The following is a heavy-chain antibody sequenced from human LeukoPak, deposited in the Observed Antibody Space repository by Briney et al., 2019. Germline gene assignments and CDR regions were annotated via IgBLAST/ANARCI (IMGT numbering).Heavy chain of an antibody. CDR3: ARGIAVAGILPRYFDY. Sequence: ASVKVSCKVSGYTLTELSMHWVRQAPGKGLEWMGGFDPEDGETIYAQKFQGRVTMTTDTSTSTAYMELRSLRSDDTAVYYCARGIAVAGILPRYFDYWGQGTLVTVSS. CDR2: FDPEDGET. D-gene: IGHD6-19*01. V-gene: IGHV1-24*01. J-gene: IGHJ4*02. CDR1: GYTLTELS.